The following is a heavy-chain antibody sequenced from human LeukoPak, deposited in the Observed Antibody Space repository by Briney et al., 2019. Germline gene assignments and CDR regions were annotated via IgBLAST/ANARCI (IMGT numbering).Heavy chain of an antibody. CDR2: MNPNSGNT. D-gene: IGHD6-19*01. CDR3: ARGGSSGWYGGYYYYYMDV. V-gene: IGHV1-8*03. J-gene: IGHJ6*03. CDR1: GYTFTIYD. Sequence: GSVKVSCKASGYTFTIYDINWVRQATGQGLEWMGWMNPNSGNTGYAQKFQGRVTITRNTSISTAYMELSSLRSEDTAVYYCARGGSSGWYGGYYYYYMDVWGKGTTVTVSS.